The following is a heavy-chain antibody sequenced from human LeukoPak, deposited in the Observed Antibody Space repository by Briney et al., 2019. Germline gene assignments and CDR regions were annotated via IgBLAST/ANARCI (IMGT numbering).Heavy chain of an antibody. J-gene: IGHJ4*02. V-gene: IGHV3-23*01. CDR2: ISGSGGST. Sequence: GGSLRLSCAASGCTFSSYAMSWVRQAPGKGLEWVSAISGSGGSTYYADSVKGRFTISRDNSKNTLYLQMNSLRAEDTAVYYCARAYSYADFDYWGQGTLVTVSS. D-gene: IGHD5-18*01. CDR3: ARAYSYADFDY. CDR1: GCTFSSYA.